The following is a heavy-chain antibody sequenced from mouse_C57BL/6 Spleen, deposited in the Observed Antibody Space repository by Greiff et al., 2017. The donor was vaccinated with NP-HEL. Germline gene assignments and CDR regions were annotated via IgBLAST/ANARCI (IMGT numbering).Heavy chain of an antibody. CDR1: GYSITSGYY. CDR2: ISYDGSN. Sequence: EVKLQESGPGLVKPSQSLSLTCSVTGYSITSGYYWNWIRQFPGNKLEWMGYISYDGSNNYNPSLKNRISITRDTSKNQFFLKLNSVTTEDTATYYCARDSIYYDPFYAMDYWGQGTSVTVSS. J-gene: IGHJ4*01. V-gene: IGHV3-6*01. D-gene: IGHD2-4*01. CDR3: ARDSIYYDPFYAMDY.